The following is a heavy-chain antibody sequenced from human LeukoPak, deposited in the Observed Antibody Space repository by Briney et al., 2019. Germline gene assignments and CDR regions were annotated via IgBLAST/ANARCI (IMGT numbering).Heavy chain of an antibody. V-gene: IGHV3-53*04. J-gene: IGHJ4*02. CDR3: ASGRFGEYLDY. CDR1: GFTVSSNY. CDR2: IYSGGST. D-gene: IGHD3-10*01. Sequence: PGGSLRLSCAASGFTVSSNYMSWVRQAPGKGLEWVSVIYSGGSTYYADSVKGRFTISRHNPKNTLYLQMNSLRAEDTAVYYCASGRFGEYLDYWGQGTLVTVSS.